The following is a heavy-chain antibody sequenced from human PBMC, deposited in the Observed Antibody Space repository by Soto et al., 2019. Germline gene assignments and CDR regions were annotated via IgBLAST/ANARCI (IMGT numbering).Heavy chain of an antibody. D-gene: IGHD5-12*01. Sequence: EVPLLESGGGLVQPGGSVRLSCAASGFPFSSYAMSWVRQAPGKGLEWVSAISGNGAETSYAASVRGRFTISRDNSRDTLYLQMNSLRAEDTALYYCTKGGYDLIYYFGMDVWGQGTTVTVSS. J-gene: IGHJ6*02. CDR3: TKGGYDLIYYFGMDV. V-gene: IGHV3-23*01. CDR2: ISGNGAET. CDR1: GFPFSSYA.